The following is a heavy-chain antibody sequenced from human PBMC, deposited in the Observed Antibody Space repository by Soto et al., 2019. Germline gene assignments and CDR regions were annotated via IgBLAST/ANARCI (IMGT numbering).Heavy chain of an antibody. Sequence: QVQLQESGPGLVKPSGTLSLTCAVSGGSISSSNWWSWVRQPPGKGLEWIGEIYHSGSTNYNPSPRARVTILVDKSKNQFSLKLSSVTAADTAVYYCARVAVAGTRYDYWGQGTLVTVSS. CDR1: GGSISSSNW. CDR3: ARVAVAGTRYDY. D-gene: IGHD6-19*01. V-gene: IGHV4-4*02. CDR2: IYHSGST. J-gene: IGHJ4*02.